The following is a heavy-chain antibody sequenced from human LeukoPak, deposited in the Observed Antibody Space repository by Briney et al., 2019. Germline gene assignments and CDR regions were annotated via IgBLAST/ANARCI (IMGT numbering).Heavy chain of an antibody. V-gene: IGHV1-69*02. CDR1: GGTFTSYT. Sequence: ASVEVSCKASGGTFTSYTVSWVRQAPGQGLEWMGRIIPILGIANYAQKFQGRVTITADKSTSTAYMELSSLRSEDTAVYYCARSTGVWDETAMGVWGQGTLVTVSS. D-gene: IGHD5-18*01. J-gene: IGHJ4*02. CDR3: ARSTGVWDETAMGV. CDR2: IIPILGIA.